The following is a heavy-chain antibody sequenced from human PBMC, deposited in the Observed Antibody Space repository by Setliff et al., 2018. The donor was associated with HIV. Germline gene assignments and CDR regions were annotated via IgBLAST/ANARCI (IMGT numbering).Heavy chain of an antibody. Sequence: SGPTLVNPTQTLSLTCTFSGFSLITSGVGVGWIRQPPGKALEWLTLIYWNDDKRYSPSLKSRLTIRKDASKNQVVLTMTKMDPVDTGTYYCAHTTSFDFWTPGPMDVWGKGTTVTVSS. V-gene: IGHV2-5*01. D-gene: IGHD3-3*01. CDR3: AHTTSFDFWTPGPMDV. J-gene: IGHJ6*03. CDR1: GFSLITSGVG. CDR2: IYWNDDK.